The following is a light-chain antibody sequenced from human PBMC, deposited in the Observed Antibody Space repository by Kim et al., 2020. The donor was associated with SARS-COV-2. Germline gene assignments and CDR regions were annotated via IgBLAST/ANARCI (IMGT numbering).Light chain of an antibody. Sequence: GQSVTISGNGTSSDVGGYNDVSWYQQHPGKAPKLMIYEVSKRPSGVPDRFSGSKSGNTASLTVSGLQAEDEADYYCSSYAGSNHYVFGTGTKVTVL. CDR1: SSDVGGYND. V-gene: IGLV2-8*01. J-gene: IGLJ1*01. CDR2: EVS. CDR3: SSYAGSNHYV.